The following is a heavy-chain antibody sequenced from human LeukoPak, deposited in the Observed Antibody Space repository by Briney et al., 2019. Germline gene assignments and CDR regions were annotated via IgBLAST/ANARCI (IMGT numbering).Heavy chain of an antibody. Sequence: GESLKISCKGPGYRFTSYWISWVRQMPGKGLEWMGKIDPSDSYTNYSPSFQGHVTISADKSISTAYLQWNSLEASDTAIYYCARRGAFDIWGQGTTVTVSS. J-gene: IGHJ3*02. CDR1: GYRFTSYW. CDR3: ARRGAFDI. D-gene: IGHD3-10*01. V-gene: IGHV5-10-1*01. CDR2: IDPSDSYT.